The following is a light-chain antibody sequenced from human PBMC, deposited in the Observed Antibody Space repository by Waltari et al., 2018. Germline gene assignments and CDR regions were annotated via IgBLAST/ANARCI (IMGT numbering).Light chain of an antibody. CDR1: QDINNW. CDR3: QQASSFPIT. J-gene: IGKJ3*01. CDR2: GAS. Sequence: IQMTQSPSSVSASLGARVTIICRASQDINNWLAWYQQKPGKAPKLLIYGASNLQSGVPSRFSGSGSGTDVTLTISSLQPEDFATYYCQQASSFPITFGPGTKVDIK. V-gene: IGKV1D-12*01.